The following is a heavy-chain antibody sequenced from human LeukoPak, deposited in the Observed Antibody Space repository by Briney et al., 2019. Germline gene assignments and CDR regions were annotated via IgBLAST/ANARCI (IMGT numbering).Heavy chain of an antibody. D-gene: IGHD3-10*01. J-gene: IGHJ6*03. Sequence: SETLSLTCTVSGGSISSYYWSWIRQPARKGQEWVGRIYTIGSTNYNPSLKSRVTMSVDTSKNQFSLKLSSVTAADTAVYYCARATAMVRGVKTSYYYYYMDVWGKGTTVTISS. CDR2: IYTIGST. CDR1: GGSISSYY. V-gene: IGHV4-4*07. CDR3: ARATAMVRGVKTSYYYYYMDV.